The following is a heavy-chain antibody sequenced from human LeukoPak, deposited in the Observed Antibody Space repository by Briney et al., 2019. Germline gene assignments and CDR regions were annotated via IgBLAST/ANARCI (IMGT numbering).Heavy chain of an antibody. CDR3: ATEGGDCSSTSCDGPWLEYFQH. D-gene: IGHD2-2*01. V-gene: IGHV4-59*01. CDR1: GGSISSYY. CDR2: IYYSGST. J-gene: IGHJ1*01. Sequence: PSETLSLTCTVSGGSISSYYWSWIRQPPGKGLEWIGYIYYSGSTNYNPSLKSRVTISVDTSKNQFSLKLSSVTAADTAMYYCATEGGDCSSTSCDGPWLEYFQHWGQGTLVTVSS.